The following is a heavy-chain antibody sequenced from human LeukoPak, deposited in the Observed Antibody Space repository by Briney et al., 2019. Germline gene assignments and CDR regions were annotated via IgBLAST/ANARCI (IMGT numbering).Heavy chain of an antibody. D-gene: IGHD1-1*01. CDR3: AKVVLITGTTAIAY. CDR1: AFTVSSYA. V-gene: IGHV3-23*01. CDR2: IRGSAGST. J-gene: IGHJ4*02. Sequence: GGSLRLSCAASAFTVSSYAMSWVRQAPGKWLEWVSSIRGSAGSTYYADSVKGRFTISRDNSKNTMYLQMNSLRAQDTAVYYCAKVVLITGTTAIAYWGQGTLVTAS.